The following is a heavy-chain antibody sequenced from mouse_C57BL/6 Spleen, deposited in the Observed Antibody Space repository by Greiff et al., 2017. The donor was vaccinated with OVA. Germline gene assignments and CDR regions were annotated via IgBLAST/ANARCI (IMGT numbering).Heavy chain of an antibody. V-gene: IGHV1-53*01. CDR3: AKIRGSSGAWFAY. J-gene: IGHJ3*01. D-gene: IGHD3-2*02. Sequence: QVQLQQPGAELVKPGASVKLSCKASGYTFTSYWMHWVKQRPGQGLEWIGTINPSNGGTNYNEKFKSKATLTVDKSSSTAYMQLSSLTSEDSAVYYCAKIRGSSGAWFAYWGQGTLVTVSA. CDR2: INPSNGGT. CDR1: GYTFTSYW.